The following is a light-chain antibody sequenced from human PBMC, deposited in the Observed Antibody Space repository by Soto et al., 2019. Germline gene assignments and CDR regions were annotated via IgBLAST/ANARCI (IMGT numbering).Light chain of an antibody. CDR2: AAS. Sequence: DIQMTQSPSSLSASVGDRVTVTCRASQSITTYLNWYQQKPGTAPKLLIYAASSLQSGVPSRFSGSGSGTDFTLTITSLQPEDFAPYLCQQSYGTPWTFGQGTKVEIK. CDR3: QQSYGTPWT. J-gene: IGKJ1*01. CDR1: QSITTY. V-gene: IGKV1-39*01.